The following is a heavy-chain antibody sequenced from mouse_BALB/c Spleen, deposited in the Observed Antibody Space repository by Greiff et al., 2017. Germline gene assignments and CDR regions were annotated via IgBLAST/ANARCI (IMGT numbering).Heavy chain of an antibody. CDR3: TSYGSRSFAY. CDR2: ISSGGSYT. D-gene: IGHD1-1*01. J-gene: IGHJ3*01. Sequence: EVKLQESGGGLVKPGGSLKLSCAASGFTFSSYTMSWVRQTPEKRLEWVATISSGGSYTYYPDSVKGRFTISRDNAKNTLYLQMSSLKSEDTAMYYCTSYGSRSFAYWGQGTLVTVSA. V-gene: IGHV5-6-4*01. CDR1: GFTFSSYT.